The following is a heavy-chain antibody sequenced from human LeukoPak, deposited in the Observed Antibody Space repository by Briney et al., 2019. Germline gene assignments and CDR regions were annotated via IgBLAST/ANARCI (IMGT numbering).Heavy chain of an antibody. V-gene: IGHV3-30*02. D-gene: IGHD2-2*01. Sequence: GGSLRLSCAASGFTFSSYGMHWVRQAPGKGLEWVAFIRYDGSNEYYADSVKGRFTISRDNSKNTLYLQMNSLRAEDTAVYYCAKDDIVVVPAAMMGGAFDIWGQGTMVTVSS. CDR1: GFTFSSYG. CDR3: AKDDIVVVPAAMMGGAFDI. J-gene: IGHJ3*02. CDR2: IRYDGSNE.